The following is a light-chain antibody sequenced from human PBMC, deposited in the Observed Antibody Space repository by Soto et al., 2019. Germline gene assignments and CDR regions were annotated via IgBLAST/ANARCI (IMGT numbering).Light chain of an antibody. CDR1: SGHSSYP. J-gene: IGLJ2*01. CDR2: VNSDGSH. V-gene: IGLV4-69*01. Sequence: QLVLTQSPSASASLGASVKLTCTLSSGHSSYPIAWHQQQPEKGPRYLMKVNSDGSHNKGDGIPDRFSGSSSGAERYLTNSSLQSEDEADYYCQTWATGIRIFGGGTKLTVL. CDR3: QTWATGIRI.